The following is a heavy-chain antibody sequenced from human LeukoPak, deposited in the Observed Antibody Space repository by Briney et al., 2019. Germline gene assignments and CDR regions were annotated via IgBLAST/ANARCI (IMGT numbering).Heavy chain of an antibody. CDR3: AREEDSSSSGPFDY. J-gene: IGHJ4*02. CDR2: INPNSGGT. D-gene: IGHD6-6*01. V-gene: IGHV1-2*04. CDR1: GYTFTGYY. Sequence: ASVKVSCKASGYTFTGYYMHWVRQAPGQGLEWMGWINPNSGGTNYAQKFQGWVTMTRDTSINTAYMELSRLRSDDTAVYYCAREEDSSSSGPFDYWGQGTLVTVSS.